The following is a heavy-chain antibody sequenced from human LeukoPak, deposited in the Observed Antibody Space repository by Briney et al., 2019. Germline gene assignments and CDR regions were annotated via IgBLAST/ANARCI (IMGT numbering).Heavy chain of an antibody. CDR2: TNPNSGGT. D-gene: IGHD3-22*01. CDR1: RYTFTGYY. CDR3: ARDYYDSSGYYEGY. J-gene: IGHJ4*02. Sequence: ASVKVSCKGSRYTFTGYYMNWVRQAPGQGLEWMGWTNPNSGGTNYAQKFQGRVTMTRDTSISTAYMELSRLRSDDTAVYYCARDYYDSSGYYEGYWGQGTLVTVSS. V-gene: IGHV1-2*02.